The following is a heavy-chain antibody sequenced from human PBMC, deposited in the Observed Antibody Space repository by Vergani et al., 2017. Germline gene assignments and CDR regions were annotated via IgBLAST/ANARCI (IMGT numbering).Heavy chain of an antibody. Sequence: EVQLLQSEGAVVQPGGSLRLSCVASGFTFSSHALGWVRQGHGQGLEWVSSIQNTGDSTHYAASVKGRFTISRDNSKNTLYLQMNSLSVEDTAVYYCGRGSDNYNWGQGTLVTVSS. J-gene: IGHJ4*02. CDR2: IQNTGDST. D-gene: IGHD5-24*01. CDR1: GFTFSSHA. V-gene: IGHV3-23*01. CDR3: GRGSDNYN.